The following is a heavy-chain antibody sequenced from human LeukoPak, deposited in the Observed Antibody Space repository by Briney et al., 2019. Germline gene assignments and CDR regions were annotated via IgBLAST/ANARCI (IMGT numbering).Heavy chain of an antibody. V-gene: IGHV3-7*01. CDR3: ARDRVVGAEPEFDY. CDR2: IKQDGSEK. CDR1: GFTFSSYW. Sequence: GGSLRLSCAASGFTFSSYWMSWVRQAPGKGLEWVANIKQDGSEKYYVDSVKGRFTISRDNAKNSLYLQMNSLRAEDTAVYYCARDRVVGAEPEFDYWGQGTLVTVSS. J-gene: IGHJ4*02. D-gene: IGHD1-26*01.